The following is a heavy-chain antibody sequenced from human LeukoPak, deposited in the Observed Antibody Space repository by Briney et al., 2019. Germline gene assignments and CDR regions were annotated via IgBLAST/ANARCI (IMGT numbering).Heavy chain of an antibody. CDR2: IRSKANNYAT. J-gene: IGHJ4*02. V-gene: IGHV3-73*01. CDR1: GCTFSGSA. CDR3: TAAAGRDY. D-gene: IGHD6-13*01. Sequence: GGSLRLSCTTSGCTFSGSATHWVRQASGKGLEWVGRIRSKANNYATAYAASVKGRFTISRDDSENTAYLQMNSLKTEDTAVYYCTAAAGRDYWGQGTLVTVSS.